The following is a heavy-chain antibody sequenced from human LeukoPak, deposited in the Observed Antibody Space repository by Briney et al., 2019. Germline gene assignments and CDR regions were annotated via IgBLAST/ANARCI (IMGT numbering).Heavy chain of an antibody. CDR2: ISSSGSTI. CDR3: ARDQLERFWVMERRLDY. Sequence: PGGSLRLYCAASGFTFSDYYMSWIRQAPGKGLEWVSYISSSGSTIYYADSVKGRFTISRDNAKNSLYLQMNSLRAEDTAVYYCARDQLERFWVMERRLDYWGQGTLVTVSS. V-gene: IGHV3-11*01. D-gene: IGHD1-1*01. J-gene: IGHJ4*02. CDR1: GFTFSDYY.